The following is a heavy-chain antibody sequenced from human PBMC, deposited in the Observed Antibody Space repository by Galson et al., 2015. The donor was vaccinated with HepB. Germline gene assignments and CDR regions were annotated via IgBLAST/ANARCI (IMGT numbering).Heavy chain of an antibody. CDR3: ARYSSTMAFDY. Sequence: SVKVSCKASGYTFTSYYMFWVRQAPGQGLVWMGLINPSGDSATYSQKFQGTVTMTRDTSTSTVYMELSSLRSEDTAVYYCARYSSTMAFDYWGQGTLVTVSS. J-gene: IGHJ4*02. CDR2: INPSGDSA. CDR1: GYTFTSYY. D-gene: IGHD2-2*01. V-gene: IGHV1-46*01.